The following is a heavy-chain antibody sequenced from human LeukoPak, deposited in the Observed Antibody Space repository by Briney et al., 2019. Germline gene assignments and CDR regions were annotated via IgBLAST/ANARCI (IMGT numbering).Heavy chain of an antibody. V-gene: IGHV4-59*01. CDR2: IYYSGST. J-gene: IGHJ4*02. Sequence: SETLSLTCTASGCSISSYYWSWIRQPPGKGLEWIGYIYYSGSTNYNPSLKSRVTISVDTSKNQFSLKLSSVTAADTAVYYCARVGMYDSSGYCSIGLNYWGQGTLVTVSS. CDR3: ARVGMYDSSGYCSIGLNY. D-gene: IGHD3-22*01. CDR1: GCSISSYY.